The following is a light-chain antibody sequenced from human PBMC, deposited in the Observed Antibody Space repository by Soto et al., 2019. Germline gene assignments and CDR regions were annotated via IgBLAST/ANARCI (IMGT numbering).Light chain of an antibody. Sequence: QSVLTQPPSVSGAPGQRVTISCTGSSSNIGSGYDVHWYQQLPGTAPKLLIYGNINRPSGVPDRFSGSKSGTSLSLTITGLQAEDEADYYCQSYDSSLSGVEFGGGTKLTVL. CDR2: GNI. J-gene: IGLJ2*01. V-gene: IGLV1-40*01. CDR3: QSYDSSLSGVE. CDR1: SSNIGSGYD.